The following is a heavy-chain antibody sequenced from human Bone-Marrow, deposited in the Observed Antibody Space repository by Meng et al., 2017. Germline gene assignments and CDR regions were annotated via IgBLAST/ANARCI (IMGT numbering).Heavy chain of an antibody. CDR1: GGSISSSSYY. CDR2: IYYSGST. Sequence: SETLSLTCTVSGGSISSSSYYWGWIRQPPGKGLEWIGSIYYSGSTYYNPSLKSRVTISVDTSKNQFSLKLSSVTAADTAVYYCARDSGIAVAGTPPKGFLYYWGQGTLVTVFS. D-gene: IGHD6-19*01. CDR3: ARDSGIAVAGTPPKGFLYY. J-gene: IGHJ4*02. V-gene: IGHV4-39*07.